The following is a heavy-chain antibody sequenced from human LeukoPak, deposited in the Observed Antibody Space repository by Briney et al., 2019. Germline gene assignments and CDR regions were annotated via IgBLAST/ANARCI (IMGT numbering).Heavy chain of an antibody. J-gene: IGHJ5*02. D-gene: IGHD3-16*01. V-gene: IGHV3-30*02. Sequence: GGSLRLSCAASGFTFSSYGMHWVRQAPGKGLEWVAFILYDGSNKYYADSVKGRFTISRDNSKNTLYLQMNSMRAEDTAVYYCAKDAYDYVVIGYNWFDPWGQGTLVTVSS. CDR1: GFTFSSYG. CDR2: ILYDGSNK. CDR3: AKDAYDYVVIGYNWFDP.